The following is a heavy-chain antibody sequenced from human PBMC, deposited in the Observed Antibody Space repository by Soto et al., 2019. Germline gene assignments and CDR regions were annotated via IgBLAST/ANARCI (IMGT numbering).Heavy chain of an antibody. J-gene: IGHJ4*02. V-gene: IGHV3-21*01. CDR2: ISSSSSYI. CDR3: ARDPPTGYEIDY. CDR1: GFTFSSYS. D-gene: IGHD3-9*01. Sequence: PGGSLRLSCAASGFTFSSYSMNWVRQAPGKGLEWVSSISSSSSYINYADSVKGRCTISRDNAKNSLYLQMNSLRAEDTAVYYCARDPPTGYEIDYWGQGTLVTVSS.